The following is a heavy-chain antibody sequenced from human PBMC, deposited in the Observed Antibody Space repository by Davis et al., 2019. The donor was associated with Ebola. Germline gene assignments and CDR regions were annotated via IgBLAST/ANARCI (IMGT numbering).Heavy chain of an antibody. CDR3: ARPILPEVTHCGVDY. D-gene: IGHD1-14*01. CDR2: IYPFNGAT. J-gene: IGHJ4*02. CDR1: GYTFTSYD. V-gene: IGHV1-2*06. Sequence: GESLKVSCKASGYTFTSYDINWVRQAAGQGLEWMGRIYPFNGATNFADKFQGRVTMTTDMSITTAYMELSSLNSDDTAIYYCARPILPEVTHCGVDYWGQGTLVTVSS.